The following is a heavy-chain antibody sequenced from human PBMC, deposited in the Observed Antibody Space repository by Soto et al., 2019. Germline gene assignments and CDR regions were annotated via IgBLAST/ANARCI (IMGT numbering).Heavy chain of an antibody. Sequence: GASVKVSCKASGGTFSSYAISWVRQAPGQGLEWMGGIIPIFGTANYAQKFQGRVTITADESTSTAYMELSSLRSEDTAVYYCARGPGSYGDYGPANSWGQGTLVTVSS. J-gene: IGHJ5*02. CDR1: GGTFSSYA. CDR3: ARGPGSYGDYGPANS. D-gene: IGHD4-17*01. CDR2: IIPIFGTA. V-gene: IGHV1-69*13.